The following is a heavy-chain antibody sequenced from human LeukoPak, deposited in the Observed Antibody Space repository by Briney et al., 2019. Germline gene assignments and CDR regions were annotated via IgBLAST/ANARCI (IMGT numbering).Heavy chain of an antibody. CDR3: TRVGDGFTPDY. V-gene: IGHV3-33*01. J-gene: IGHJ4*02. D-gene: IGHD1-26*01. CDR1: GFTFSSYG. Sequence: GGSLRLSCAASGFTFSSYGMHWVRQAPGKGLEWVAVIWYDGSNKYYTDSVKGRFTVSRDNSKNTLDLQMNSLRAEDSAVYYCTRVGDGFTPDYWGQGTLVTVSS. CDR2: IWYDGSNK.